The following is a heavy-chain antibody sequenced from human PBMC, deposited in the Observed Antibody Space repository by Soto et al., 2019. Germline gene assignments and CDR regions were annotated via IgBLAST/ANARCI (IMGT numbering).Heavy chain of an antibody. CDR1: GYTFTGYY. D-gene: IGHD3-9*01. Sequence: ASVKVSCKASGYTFTGYYMHWVRQAPGQGVEWMGRISPKSGGTNYAQKFEGRVTMTWDTSLKTAYMELSSLISEDTAVYYCARPPGYISDWYYFDLWGQGTLVTVSS. CDR2: ISPKSGGT. J-gene: IGHJ4*02. CDR3: ARPPGYISDWYYFDL. V-gene: IGHV1-2*02.